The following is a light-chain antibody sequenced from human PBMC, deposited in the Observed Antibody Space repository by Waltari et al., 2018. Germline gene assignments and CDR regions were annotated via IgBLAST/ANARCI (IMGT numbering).Light chain of an antibody. CDR3: QRYDTWPWT. J-gene: IGKJ1*01. V-gene: IGKV3-15*01. CDR2: ATL. Sequence: EIVMTQSPATLSVSPGERATLSCRASHSVGTKLAWYQQKPGHPPRLVIYATLSRADYIPDRFSGSGSGTEFTLTINNMQSEDFAVYYCQRYDTWPWTFGQGTKVEIK. CDR1: HSVGTK.